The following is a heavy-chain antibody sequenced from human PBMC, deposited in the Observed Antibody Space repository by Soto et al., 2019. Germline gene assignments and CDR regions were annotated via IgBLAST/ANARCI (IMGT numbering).Heavy chain of an antibody. CDR3: ARASGELRHFDWPYLQPTYYFDY. Sequence: LSLTCPVYGGSFRGYYWSWIRRPPGKGLEWIGEINHSGSTNYNPSLKSRVTISVDTSKNQFSLKLSSVTAADTAVYYCARASGELRHFDWPYLQPTYYFDYWGQGTLVTVSS. CDR1: GGSFRGYY. V-gene: IGHV4-34*01. D-gene: IGHD3-9*01. J-gene: IGHJ4*02. CDR2: INHSGST.